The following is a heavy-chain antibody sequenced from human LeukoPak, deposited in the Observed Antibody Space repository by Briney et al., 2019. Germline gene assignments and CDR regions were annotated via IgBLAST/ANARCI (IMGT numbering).Heavy chain of an antibody. D-gene: IGHD3-16*02. CDR3: ARDYVWGSYRFDAFDI. Sequence: ASVKVSCKASGHTFTSYDINWVRQAPGQGLEWMGWMNHNSGNTGYAQKFQGRVTMTRNTSISTAYMELSSLRSEDTAVYYCARDYVWGSYRFDAFDIWGQGTMVTVSS. J-gene: IGHJ3*02. CDR2: MNHNSGNT. CDR1: GHTFTSYD. V-gene: IGHV1-8*01.